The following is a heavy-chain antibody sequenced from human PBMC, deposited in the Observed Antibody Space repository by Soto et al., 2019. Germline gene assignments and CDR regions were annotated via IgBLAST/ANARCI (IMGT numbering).Heavy chain of an antibody. CDR3: AREKYCSSTSCGGRWFDP. D-gene: IGHD2-2*01. J-gene: IGHJ5*02. CDR2: IYYSGST. CDR1: GGSISSYY. V-gene: IGHV4-59*01. Sequence: ETLSLTCTVSGGSISSYYWSWIRQPPGKGLEWIGYIYYSGSTNYNPSLKSRVTISVDTSKNQFSLKLSSVTAADTAVYYCAREKYCSSTSCGGRWFDPWGQGTLVTVS.